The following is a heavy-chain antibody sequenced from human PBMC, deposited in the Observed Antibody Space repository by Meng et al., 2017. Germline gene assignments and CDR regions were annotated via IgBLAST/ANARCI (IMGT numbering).Heavy chain of an antibody. CDR1: DFTFRGSD. J-gene: IGHJ3*02. CDR2: IGKEVKSYAT. V-gene: IGHV3-73*01. CDR3: ARELRWDLYSSSWYAAFDI. D-gene: IGHD6-13*01. Sequence: GGSLRLSCAASDFTFRGSDVHWVRQASGKGLEWVGRIGKEVKSYATEYAASVRGRFTISRDNAKNSLYLQMNSLRAEDTAVYYCARELRWDLYSSSWYAAFDIWGQGTMVTVSS.